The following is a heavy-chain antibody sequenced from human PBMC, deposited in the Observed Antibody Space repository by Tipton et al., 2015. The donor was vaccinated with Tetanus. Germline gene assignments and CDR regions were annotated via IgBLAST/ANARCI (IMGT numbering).Heavy chain of an antibody. CDR3: VRGGMMYADY. CDR2: IRSRGDTI. V-gene: IGHV3-11*01. Sequence: LSLTCAVYGGSFSAYYWSWIRQAPGKGLEWVSYIRSRGDTIYYADSVKGRFTISRDNAKNLVFLQMNSLRAEDTAVYYCVRGGMMYADYWGQGTLVTVSS. CDR1: GGSFSAYY. J-gene: IGHJ4*02. D-gene: IGHD2-8*01.